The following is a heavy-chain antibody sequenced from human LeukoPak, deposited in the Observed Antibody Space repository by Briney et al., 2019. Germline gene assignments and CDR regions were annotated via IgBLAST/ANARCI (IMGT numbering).Heavy chain of an antibody. CDR2: INPSSGST. CDR1: GYAFTRYY. CDR3: ARKIGAFGA. D-gene: IGHD3-3*01. J-gene: IGHJ6*02. Sequence: ASVKVSCKASGYAFTRYYMHWVRQAPGQGLEWMGIINPSSGSTSYTQKFQGRVTMTRDTSTSTVDVELSSLRFEDTAVYYCARKIGAFGAWGQGTTVTVSS. V-gene: IGHV1-46*01.